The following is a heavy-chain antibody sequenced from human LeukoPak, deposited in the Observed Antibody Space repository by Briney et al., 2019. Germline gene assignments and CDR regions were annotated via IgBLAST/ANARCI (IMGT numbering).Heavy chain of an antibody. D-gene: IGHD1-1*01. CDR1: GFTFQDSA. CDR2: IRGDESTT. CDR3: AKALSWNGETLDS. J-gene: IGHJ4*02. V-gene: IGHV3-43*02. Sequence: PGESLRLSCRASGFTFQDSAMHWVRQTPGEGLEWVGLIRGDESTTFYSDSVRGRVTISRNNSKNSLFLQMRSLSNEDTGLYYCAKALSWNGETLDSWGRGALVTVSA.